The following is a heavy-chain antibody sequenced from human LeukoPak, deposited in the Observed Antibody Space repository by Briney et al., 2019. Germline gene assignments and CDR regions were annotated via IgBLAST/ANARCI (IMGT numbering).Heavy chain of an antibody. V-gene: IGHV4-59*01. CDR1: GGSISPYY. Sequence: SETLSLTCTVSGGSISPYYWSWIRQPPGKGLEWIGYIYYSGSTNYNPSLKSRVTISLDTSKNQFSLKLSSVTAADTAVYYCARIYYYYYYMDVWGKGTTVTVSS. CDR2: IYYSGST. J-gene: IGHJ6*03. CDR3: ARIYYYYYYMDV.